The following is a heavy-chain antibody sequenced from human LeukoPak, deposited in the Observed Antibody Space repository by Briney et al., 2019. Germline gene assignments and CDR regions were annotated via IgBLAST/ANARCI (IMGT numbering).Heavy chain of an antibody. CDR3: ARVVIDWDLAWAFDI. CDR1: GYTFTSYG. Sequence: ASVKVSCKASGYTFTSYGISWVRQVPGQGLEWMGWISAYNGNTNYAQKLQGRVTMTTDTSTSTAYMELRSLRSDDTAVYYCARVVIDWDLAWAFDIWGQGTMVTVSS. V-gene: IGHV1-18*01. J-gene: IGHJ3*02. CDR2: ISAYNGNT. D-gene: IGHD3-9*01.